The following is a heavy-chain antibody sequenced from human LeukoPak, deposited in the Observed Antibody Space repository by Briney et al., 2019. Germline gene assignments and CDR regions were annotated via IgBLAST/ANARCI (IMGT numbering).Heavy chain of an antibody. CDR2: INHSGST. J-gene: IGHJ4*02. CDR3: AKGFYDSIER. V-gene: IGHV4-34*01. D-gene: IGHD3-22*01. CDR1: GGSFSGYY. Sequence: SETLSLTCAVYGGSFSGYYWSWIRQPPGKGLEWIGEINHSGSTNYNPSLKSRVTISVDTSKNQFSLKLSSVTAADTAVYYCAKGFYDSIERWGQGTLVTVSS.